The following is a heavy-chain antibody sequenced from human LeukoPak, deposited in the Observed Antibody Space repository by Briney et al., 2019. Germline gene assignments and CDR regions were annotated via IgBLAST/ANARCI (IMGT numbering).Heavy chain of an antibody. CDR2: TYYRSKWYI. D-gene: IGHD3-10*01. J-gene: IGHJ4*02. CDR3: ARNGVRNSFDY. V-gene: IGHV6-1*01. CDR1: GGSISSYY. Sequence: SSETLSLTCTVSGGSISSYYWNWIRQSPSRGLEWLGRTYYRSKWYIDYAVSVKSRITINPDTSRNQFSLQLNSVTPEDTAIYYCARNGVRNSFDYWGQGTLVTVSS.